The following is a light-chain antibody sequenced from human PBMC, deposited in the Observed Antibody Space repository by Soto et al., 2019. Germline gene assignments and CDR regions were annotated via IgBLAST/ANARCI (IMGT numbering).Light chain of an antibody. Sequence: EIVLTQSPGTLSLSPGERATLSCRASQSVSSSYLAWYQQKPGQAPRLLIYGASSRATGIPDRFSGSGSGKDFTLTISRLEPEDFEVYYCQQYGSSPGYTFGQGTKLEIK. J-gene: IGKJ2*01. CDR2: GAS. V-gene: IGKV3-20*01. CDR1: QSVSSSY. CDR3: QQYGSSPGYT.